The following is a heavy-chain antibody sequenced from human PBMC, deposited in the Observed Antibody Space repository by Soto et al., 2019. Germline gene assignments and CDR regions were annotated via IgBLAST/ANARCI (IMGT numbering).Heavy chain of an antibody. CDR1: GYTFTSCA. CDR3: ARGLGYSGYDTNWFDP. Sequence: ASVKVSCKASGYTFTSCAMHWVRQAPGQRLEWMGWINAGNGNTKYSQKFQGRVTITRDTSASTAYMELSSLRSEDTAVYYCARGLGYSGYDTNWFDPWGQGTLVTVSS. CDR2: INAGNGNT. V-gene: IGHV1-3*01. J-gene: IGHJ5*02. D-gene: IGHD5-12*01.